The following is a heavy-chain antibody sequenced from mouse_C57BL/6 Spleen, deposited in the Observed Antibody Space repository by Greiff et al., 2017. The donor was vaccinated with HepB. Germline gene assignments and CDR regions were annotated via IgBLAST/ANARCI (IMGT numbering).Heavy chain of an antibody. V-gene: IGHV14-4*01. Sequence: EVQLQQSGAELVRPGASVKLSCTASGFNIKDDYMHWVKQRPEQGLEWIGGIDPENGDTEYASKFQGKATITADTSSNTAYLQLSSLTSEDTAVYYCTTAPWFAYWGQGTLVTVSA. CDR2: IDPENGDT. CDR1: GFNIKDDY. J-gene: IGHJ3*01. CDR3: TTAPWFAY.